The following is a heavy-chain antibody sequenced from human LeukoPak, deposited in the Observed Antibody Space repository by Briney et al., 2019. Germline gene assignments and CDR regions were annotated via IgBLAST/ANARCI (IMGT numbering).Heavy chain of an antibody. Sequence: SETLSLTCAVYGGSFSGYYRSWIRQPPGKGLEWIGEINHSGSTNYNPSLKSRVTISVDTSKNQFSLKLSSVTAADTAVYYCARVASWYYYGSGKYYFDYWGQGTLVTVSS. D-gene: IGHD3-10*01. CDR3: ARVASWYYYGSGKYYFDY. CDR1: GGSFSGYY. V-gene: IGHV4-34*01. J-gene: IGHJ4*02. CDR2: INHSGST.